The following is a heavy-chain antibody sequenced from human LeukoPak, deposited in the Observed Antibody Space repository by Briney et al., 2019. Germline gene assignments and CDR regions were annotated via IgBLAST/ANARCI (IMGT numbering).Heavy chain of an antibody. CDR2: ISVSGGTT. J-gene: IGHJ6*02. CDR1: GFTFSSYA. V-gene: IGHV3-23*01. CDR3: AKDHDNGGKPLTNGMDV. Sequence: PGGSLRLSCGASGFTFSSYAMNWVRQAPGKGLEWVSGISVSGGTTYYADSVKGRFTISRDKSKNTLYMQMSSLRAEDTAVYYCAKDHDNGGKPLTNGMDVWGQGTTVTVSS. D-gene: IGHD4-23*01.